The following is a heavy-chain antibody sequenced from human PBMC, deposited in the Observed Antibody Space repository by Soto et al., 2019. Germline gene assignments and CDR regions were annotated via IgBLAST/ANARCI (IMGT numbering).Heavy chain of an antibody. CDR2: IYYSGST. D-gene: IGHD3-16*01. V-gene: IGHV4-31*03. Sequence: SETLSLTCTVSGGSIRSGSHYWSWIRPHPGKGLEWIGYIYYSGSTYYNPSLKSRITISISTSKNQFSLKLTSVTAADTAVYYCAREGGDGIDYWGQGTLVTVSS. CDR3: AREGGDGIDY. CDR1: GGSIRSGSHY. J-gene: IGHJ4*02.